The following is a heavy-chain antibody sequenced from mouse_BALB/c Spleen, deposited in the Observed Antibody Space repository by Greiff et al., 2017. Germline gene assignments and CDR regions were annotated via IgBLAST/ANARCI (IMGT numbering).Heavy chain of an antibody. V-gene: IGHV5-17*02. Sequence: DVHLVESGGGLVQPGGSRKLSCAASGFTFSSFGMHWVRQAPEKGLEWVAYISSGSSTIYYADTVKGRFTISRDNPKNTLFLQMTSLRSEDTAMYYCARKKYGNYVGYAMDYWGQGTSVTVSS. D-gene: IGHD2-10*02. CDR3: ARKKYGNYVGYAMDY. CDR2: ISSGSSTI. CDR1: GFTFSSFG. J-gene: IGHJ4*01.